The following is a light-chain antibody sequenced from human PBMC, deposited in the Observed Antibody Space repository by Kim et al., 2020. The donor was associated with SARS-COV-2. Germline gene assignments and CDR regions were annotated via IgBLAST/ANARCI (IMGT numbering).Light chain of an antibody. Sequence: QSALTQPASVSGSPGQSITITCSDVGAYNYVSWYRQHPGKGPKLIIYDVTNRRSGVSSRFSGSKSDNTASLTISGLQPEDEAHYYCSSYATITSLALVFGPGTKVTVL. V-gene: IGLV2-14*03. CDR1: DVGAYNY. CDR3: SSYATITSLALV. CDR2: DVT. J-gene: IGLJ1*01.